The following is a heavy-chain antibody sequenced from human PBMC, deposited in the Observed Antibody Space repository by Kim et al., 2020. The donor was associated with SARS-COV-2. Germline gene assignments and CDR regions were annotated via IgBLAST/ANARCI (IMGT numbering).Heavy chain of an antibody. D-gene: IGHD3-10*01. CDR1: GGSFSGYY. CDR2: INHSGST. Sequence: SETLSLTCAVYGGSFSGYYWSWIRQPPGKGLEWIGEINHSGSTNYNPSLKSRVTISVDTSKNQFSLKLSSVTAADTAVYYCARGHYYGSGSYYGRGFDYWGQGTLVTVSS. V-gene: IGHV4-34*01. CDR3: ARGHYYGSGSYYGRGFDY. J-gene: IGHJ4*02.